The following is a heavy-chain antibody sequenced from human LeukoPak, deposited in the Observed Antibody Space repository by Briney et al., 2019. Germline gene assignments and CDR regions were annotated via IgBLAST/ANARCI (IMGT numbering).Heavy chain of an antibody. Sequence: GGSLRLSCAASGFTFSAYTMNWVRHAPGKGLEWVSSIKASDNYIYYAASVAGRFTISTDAAQNPLYLQMDSLRAEDTATYYCPRSRSMSKNDKNLRYWGQGTLVTVSS. CDR2: IKASDNYI. D-gene: IGHD1-26*01. CDR1: GFTFSAYT. CDR3: PRSRSMSKNDKNLRY. J-gene: IGHJ4*02. V-gene: IGHV3-21*01.